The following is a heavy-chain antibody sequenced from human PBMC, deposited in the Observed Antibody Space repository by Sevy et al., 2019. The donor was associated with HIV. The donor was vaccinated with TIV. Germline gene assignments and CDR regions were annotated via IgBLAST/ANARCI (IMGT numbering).Heavy chain of an antibody. Sequence: ASVKVSCKVSGYTLTALSMHWVRQAPGKGLEWMGTFDPEDGEARFAQKFQGRVTMTEDTSTDTAYMELSSLRSEDTAVYFCATTKDYYDSSGYPFDRWGQGALVTVSS. J-gene: IGHJ4*02. CDR1: GYTLTALS. D-gene: IGHD3-22*01. CDR3: ATTKDYYDSSGYPFDR. CDR2: FDPEDGEA. V-gene: IGHV1-24*01.